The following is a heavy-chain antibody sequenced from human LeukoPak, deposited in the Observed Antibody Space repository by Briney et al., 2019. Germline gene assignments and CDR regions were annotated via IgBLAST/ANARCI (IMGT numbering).Heavy chain of an antibody. Sequence: ASVKVSCKASGYTFTGYYMHWVRQAPGQGLEWMGRINPNSGGTNYAQKFQGRVTMTRDTSISTAYMELSRLRSDDTAGYYCARVQNYYDSSGYYIYWGQGTLVTVSS. J-gene: IGHJ4*02. CDR3: ARVQNYYDSSGYYIY. CDR2: INPNSGGT. V-gene: IGHV1-2*06. D-gene: IGHD3-22*01. CDR1: GYTFTGYY.